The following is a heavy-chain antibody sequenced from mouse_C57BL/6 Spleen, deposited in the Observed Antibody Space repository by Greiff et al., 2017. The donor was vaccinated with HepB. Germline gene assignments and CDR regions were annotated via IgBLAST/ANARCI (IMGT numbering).Heavy chain of an antibody. CDR3: ARGAYYSNYWGFAY. D-gene: IGHD2-5*01. J-gene: IGHJ3*01. V-gene: IGHV1-55*01. CDR1: GYTFTSYW. CDR2: IYPGSGST. Sequence: QVQLQQPGAELVKPGASVKMSCKASGYTFTSYWITWVKQRPGQGLEWIGDIYPGSGSTNYNEKFKSKATLTVDTSSSTAYMQLSSLTSEDSAVYYCARGAYYSNYWGFAYWGQGTLVTVSA.